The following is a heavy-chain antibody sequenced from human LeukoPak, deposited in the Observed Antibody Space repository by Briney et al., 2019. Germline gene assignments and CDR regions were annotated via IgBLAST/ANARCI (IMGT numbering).Heavy chain of an antibody. CDR3: ASQGLVRAFDY. Sequence: PGGSLRLSCAASGFTFSSYEMNWVRQAPGKGLEWVSYISSGGSTIYYADSVRGRFTISRDNAKNSLYLQMNSLRAEDTAIYYCASQGLVRAFDYWGQGTLVTVSS. CDR2: ISSGGSTI. D-gene: IGHD3-10*01. CDR1: GFTFSSYE. J-gene: IGHJ4*02. V-gene: IGHV3-48*03.